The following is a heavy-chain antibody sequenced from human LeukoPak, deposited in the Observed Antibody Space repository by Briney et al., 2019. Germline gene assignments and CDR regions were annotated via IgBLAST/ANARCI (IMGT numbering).Heavy chain of an antibody. D-gene: IGHD5-12*01. J-gene: IGHJ4*02. CDR2: ISYDGSNK. CDR3: ARKAGYSGYDLDY. V-gene: IGHV3-30-3*01. Sequence: GGSLRLSCAASGFTFSSYAMHWVRQAPGKGLEWVAVISYDGSNKYYADSVKGRFTISRDNSKNTLYLQMNSLRAEDTAVYYCARKAGYSGYDLDYWGQGTLVTVSS. CDR1: GFTFSSYA.